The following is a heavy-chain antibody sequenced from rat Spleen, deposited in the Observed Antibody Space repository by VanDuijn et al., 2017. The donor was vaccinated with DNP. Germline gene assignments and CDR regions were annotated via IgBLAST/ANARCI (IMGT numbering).Heavy chain of an antibody. J-gene: IGHJ2*01. D-gene: IGHD1-1*01. CDR1: GFTFSNYY. CDR2: ISTGGGST. V-gene: IGHV5-27*01. CDR3: TRNDRVLQWSLFDD. Sequence: EVKLIESGGGLVQPGRSLKLSCAASGFTFSNYYMAWVRQAPTKGLEWVAYISTGGGSTYYRDSVKGRFTISRDNAKSTLYLQMDSLRSEDTATYYCTRNDRVLQWSLFDDWGQGVMVTVSS.